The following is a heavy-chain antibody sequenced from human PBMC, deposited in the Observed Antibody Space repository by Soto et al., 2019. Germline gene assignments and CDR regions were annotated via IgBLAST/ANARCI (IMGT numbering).Heavy chain of an antibody. CDR1: VFTFNNYI. Sequence: VGSLRLSCSSSVFTFNNYIMHCVRQSPGKWLDWVAAISSDGSSTYYAESLKGRFTISRDNSKSTMYLQMDSLRSEDTAVYYCTKDRYRPTGRLYSHALHVLGQGTTVNVSS. D-gene: IGHD4-4*01. J-gene: IGHJ6*01. V-gene: IGHV3-30*04. CDR3: TKDRYRPTGRLYSHALHV. CDR2: ISSDGSST.